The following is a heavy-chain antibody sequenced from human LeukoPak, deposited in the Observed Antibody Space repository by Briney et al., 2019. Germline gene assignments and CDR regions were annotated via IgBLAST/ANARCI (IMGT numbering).Heavy chain of an antibody. D-gene: IGHD3-10*01. CDR2: IYHDGTT. CDR1: GGSIRSYY. V-gene: IGHV4-59*01. J-gene: IGHJ4*02. Sequence: SETLSLTCTVSGGSIRSYYWSWFRQPPGKGLEYIGYIYHDGTTNYNPSLKSRVTILIDTSKKQFSLNLTSVTAADTAVYYCASNSGSYYVGGDWGQGTLVTVSS. CDR3: ASNSGSYYVGGD.